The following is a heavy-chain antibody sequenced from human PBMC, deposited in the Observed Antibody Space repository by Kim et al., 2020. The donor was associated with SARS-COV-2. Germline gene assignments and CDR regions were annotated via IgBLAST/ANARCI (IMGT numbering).Heavy chain of an antibody. Sequence: SETLSLTCAVSGGSISSSNWWSWVRQPPGKGLEWIGEIYHRGSTNYNPSLKSRVTISVDKSKNQFSLKLSSVTAADTAVYYCARGGGDFYYYYYYGMDVWGQGTTVTVS. CDR1: GGSISSSNW. CDR3: ARGGGDFYYYYYYGMDV. CDR2: IYHRGST. V-gene: IGHV4-4*02. D-gene: IGHD4-17*01. J-gene: IGHJ6*02.